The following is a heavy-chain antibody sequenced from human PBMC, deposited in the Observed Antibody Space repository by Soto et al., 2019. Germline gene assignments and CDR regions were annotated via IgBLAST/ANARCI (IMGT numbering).Heavy chain of an antibody. CDR3: ARGRGYSYGRGGWFDP. Sequence: QVQLQQWGAGLLKPSETLSLTCAVYGGSFSGYYWSWIRQPPGKGLEWIGEINHSGSTNYNPSLKCRVTISVDTSKNQYSLKLSSVTAADTAVYYCARGRGYSYGRGGWFDPWGQGTLVTVSS. CDR2: INHSGST. D-gene: IGHD5-18*01. CDR1: GGSFSGYY. V-gene: IGHV4-34*01. J-gene: IGHJ5*02.